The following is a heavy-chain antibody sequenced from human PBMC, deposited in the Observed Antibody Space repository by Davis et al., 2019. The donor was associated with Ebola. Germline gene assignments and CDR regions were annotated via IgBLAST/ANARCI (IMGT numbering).Heavy chain of an antibody. J-gene: IGHJ3*02. Sequence: GGSLRLSCAASGFTFSSYSMNWVRQAPGKGLEWVSSISSSSSYIYYADSVKGRFTISRDNAKNSLYLQMNSLRAEDTAVYYCARDTPYYDILTEAFDIWGQGTMVTVSS. D-gene: IGHD3-9*01. CDR3: ARDTPYYDILTEAFDI. CDR2: ISSSSSYI. V-gene: IGHV3-21*01. CDR1: GFTFSSYS.